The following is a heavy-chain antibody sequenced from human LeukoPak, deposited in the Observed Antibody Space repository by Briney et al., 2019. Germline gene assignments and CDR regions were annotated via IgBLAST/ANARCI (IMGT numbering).Heavy chain of an antibody. CDR3: ARVGIAARRAFDI. CDR2: IRYDGSNK. J-gene: IGHJ3*02. D-gene: IGHD6-6*01. V-gene: IGHV3-30*02. CDR1: GFTFSSYG. Sequence: GGSLRLSCAASGFTFSSYGMHWVRQAPGKGLEWVAFIRYDGSNKYYADSVKGRFTISRDNSKNTLYLQMNSLRAEDTAVYYCARVGIAARRAFDIWGQGTMVTVSS.